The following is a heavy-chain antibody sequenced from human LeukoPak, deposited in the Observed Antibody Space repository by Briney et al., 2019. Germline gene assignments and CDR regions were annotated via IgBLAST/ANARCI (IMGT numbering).Heavy chain of an antibody. CDR3: ATVYYDSSGYRKYYFDY. Sequence: GASVKVSCKVSGYTLTELSMHWVRQAPGKGLEWMGGFDPEDGETIYAQKFQGRVTMTEDTSTDTAYMELSSLRSEDTAVYYCATVYYDSSGYRKYYFDYWGQGTLVTVSS. V-gene: IGHV1-24*01. J-gene: IGHJ4*02. CDR2: FDPEDGET. CDR1: GYTLTELS. D-gene: IGHD3-22*01.